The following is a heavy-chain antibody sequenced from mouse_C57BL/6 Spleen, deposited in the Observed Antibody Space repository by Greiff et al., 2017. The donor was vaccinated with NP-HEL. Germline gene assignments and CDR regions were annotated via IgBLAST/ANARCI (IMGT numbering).Heavy chain of an antibody. D-gene: IGHD1-1*02. CDR1: GYAFSSSW. CDR3: AREDGGYFDY. V-gene: IGHV1-82*01. J-gene: IGHJ2*02. Sequence: QVTLKVSGPELVKPGASVKISCKASGYAFSSSWMNWVKQRPGKGLEWIGRIYPGDGDTNYNGKFKGKATLTADKSSSTAYMQLSSLTSEDSAVYFCAREDGGYFDYWGQGTSLTVSS. CDR2: IYPGDGDT.